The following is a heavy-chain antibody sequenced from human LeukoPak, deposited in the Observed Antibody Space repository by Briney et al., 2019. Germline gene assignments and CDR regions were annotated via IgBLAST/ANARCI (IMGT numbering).Heavy chain of an antibody. D-gene: IGHD6-13*01. J-gene: IGHJ4*02. Sequence: PGGSLRLSCAASGFTFSSYAMHWVRQAPGKGLEWVAVISYDGSNKYYADSVKGRFTISRDNSKNTLYLQMNSLRAEDTAVYYCARDGTDYSSSWQLDYWGQGTLVTVSS. CDR3: ARDGTDYSSSWQLDY. CDR2: ISYDGSNK. CDR1: GFTFSSYA. V-gene: IGHV3-30-3*01.